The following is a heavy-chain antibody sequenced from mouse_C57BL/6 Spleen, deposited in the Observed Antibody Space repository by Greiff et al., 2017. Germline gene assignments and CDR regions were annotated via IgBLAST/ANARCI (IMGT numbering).Heavy chain of an antibody. CDR1: GYAFSSYW. CDR3: ARSRVYGDARDY. V-gene: IGHV1-80*01. Sequence: VQLQQFGAELVKPGASVKISCKASGYAFSSYWMNWGKQRLGKGLEGIGQIYPGDGETNDNGKFKGKATLTADQPSSTSYMQLISLTSEDSAVYFCARSRVYGDARDYWGQGTSVTVSS. D-gene: IGHD1-1*02. J-gene: IGHJ4*01. CDR2: IYPGDGET.